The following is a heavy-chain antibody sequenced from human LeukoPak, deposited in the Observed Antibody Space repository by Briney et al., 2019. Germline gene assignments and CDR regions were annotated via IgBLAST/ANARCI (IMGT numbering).Heavy chain of an antibody. Sequence: SVKVSCKASGGTFSSYAISWVRQAPGQGLEWMGRIIPILGIANYAQKFQGRVTITADKSTSTAYMGLSSLRSEDTAVYYCARVGYYDSSAQGRFDPWGQGTLVTVSS. V-gene: IGHV1-69*04. CDR1: GGTFSSYA. J-gene: IGHJ5*02. D-gene: IGHD3-22*01. CDR2: IIPILGIA. CDR3: ARVGYYDSSAQGRFDP.